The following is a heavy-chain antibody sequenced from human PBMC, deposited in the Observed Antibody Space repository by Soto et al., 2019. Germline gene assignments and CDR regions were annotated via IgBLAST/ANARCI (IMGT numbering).Heavy chain of an antibody. D-gene: IGHD6-6*01. Sequence: GGSLRLSCEASGFTFKHYWMHWVRQAPGKGLVWVSRINSDGSNRRYADSVQGRFTISRDNAKNTLFLQMNSLRAADTAVYFCARRCNRPNCYGMDVWGQGATVTVSS. CDR1: GFTFKHYW. CDR2: INSDGSNR. J-gene: IGHJ6*02. CDR3: ARRCNRPNCYGMDV. V-gene: IGHV3-74*01.